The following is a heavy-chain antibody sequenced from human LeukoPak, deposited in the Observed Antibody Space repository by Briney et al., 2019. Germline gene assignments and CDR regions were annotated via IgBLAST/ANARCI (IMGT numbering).Heavy chain of an antibody. D-gene: IGHD2-2*01. V-gene: IGHV1-24*01. Sequence: ASVQVSCKVSGYTLTELPMHWLRQAPGKGLEWMGGFDPEDGETIYAQKFQGRVTMTEDTSTDTAYMELSSLRSEDTAVYYCATGPYCSSTSCYDGDYWGQGTLVTVSS. J-gene: IGHJ4*02. CDR2: FDPEDGET. CDR3: ATGPYCSSTSCYDGDY. CDR1: GYTLTELP.